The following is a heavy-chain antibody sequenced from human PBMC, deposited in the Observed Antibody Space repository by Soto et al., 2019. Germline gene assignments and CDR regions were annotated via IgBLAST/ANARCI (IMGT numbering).Heavy chain of an antibody. CDR2: ISGGGSST. V-gene: IGHV3-23*01. D-gene: IGHD6-19*01. CDR3: AKDRVYGGWYEGVFDY. CDR1: GFTFSSFV. J-gene: IGHJ4*02. Sequence: GGSLRLSCAASGFTFSSFVMSWVRQAPGKGLEWVSTISGGGSSTYSADSVKGRFTISRDNSKNTLYLQMNSLRADDTAVYYCAKDRVYGGWYEGVFDYWGQGTLVTVSS.